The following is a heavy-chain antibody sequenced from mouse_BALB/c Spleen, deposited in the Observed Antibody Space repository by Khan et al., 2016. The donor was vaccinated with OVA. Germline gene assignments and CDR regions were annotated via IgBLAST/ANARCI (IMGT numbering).Heavy chain of an antibody. CDR1: GFSLTTYG. D-gene: IGHD2-14*01. CDR3: ARNSYMYDFTY. J-gene: IGHJ3*01. CDR2: IRSAGKT. V-gene: IGHV2-2*01. Sequence: QVQLKQSGPGLVRPSQTLSITCTVSGFSLTTYGVHWVRQSPGKGLEWLGVIRSAGKTDYNAAFISRLSITKDNSQSQVFFQMNSLQADDTAMYYCARNSYMYDFTYWGQGTLVTVSA.